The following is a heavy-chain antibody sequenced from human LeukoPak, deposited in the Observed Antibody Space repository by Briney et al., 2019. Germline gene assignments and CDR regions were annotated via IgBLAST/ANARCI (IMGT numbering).Heavy chain of an antibody. J-gene: IGHJ4*02. Sequence: PGGSLRLSCAASGFTFSSYSMNWVRQAPGKGLEWVSDISRSSSSIYYADSVKGRFTISRDNAKNLLYLHMNSLRAEDTAVYYCARAGYSSSWYAYWGQGTLVTVSS. CDR2: ISRSSSSI. D-gene: IGHD6-13*01. CDR3: ARAGYSSSWYAY. V-gene: IGHV3-48*01. CDR1: GFTFSSYS.